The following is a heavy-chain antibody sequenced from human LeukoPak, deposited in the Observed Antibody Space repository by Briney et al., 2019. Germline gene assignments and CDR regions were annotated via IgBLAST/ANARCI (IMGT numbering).Heavy chain of an antibody. V-gene: IGHV4-39*07. CDR2: IYYSGST. J-gene: IGHJ4*02. CDR1: GGSISSSSYY. D-gene: IGHD4-17*01. CDR3: ARDQPLSLQDDYGDYGAPYYFDY. Sequence: SETLSHTCTVSGGSISSSSYYWGWIRQPPGKGLEWIGSIYYSGSTYYNPSLKSRVTISVDTSKNQFSLKLSSVTAADTAVYYCARDQPLSLQDDYGDYGAPYYFDYWGQGTLVTVSS.